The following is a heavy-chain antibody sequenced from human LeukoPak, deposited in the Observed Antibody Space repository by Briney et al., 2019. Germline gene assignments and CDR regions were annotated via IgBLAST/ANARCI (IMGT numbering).Heavy chain of an antibody. V-gene: IGHV1-8*01. CDR3: ARAPTRKKYCSSTSCSYYFDY. J-gene: IGHJ4*02. CDR1: GYTFTSYD. Sequence: ASVKVSCKASGYTFTSYDINWVRQATGQGLEWMGWMNPNSGNTGYAQKFQGRGTMTRNTSIRTAYMELSSLRSEDTAVYYCARAPTRKKYCSSTSCSYYFDYWGQGTLVTVSS. D-gene: IGHD2-2*01. CDR2: MNPNSGNT.